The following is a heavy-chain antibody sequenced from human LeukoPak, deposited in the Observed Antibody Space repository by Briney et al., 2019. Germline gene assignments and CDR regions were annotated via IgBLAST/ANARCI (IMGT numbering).Heavy chain of an antibody. CDR1: GYILSGYK. CDR3: AREQFSGTYRNFVH. Sequence: ASVKVSCKASGYILSGYKMYWVRQAPGQGLEWMGWINPHSGDADYAQKFQDRVTSTTDTSISTDYMELRRMKSDETAVYYGAREQFSGTYRNFVHWGQGTLVIV. V-gene: IGHV1-2*02. J-gene: IGHJ5*02. D-gene: IGHD1-26*01. CDR2: INPHSGDA.